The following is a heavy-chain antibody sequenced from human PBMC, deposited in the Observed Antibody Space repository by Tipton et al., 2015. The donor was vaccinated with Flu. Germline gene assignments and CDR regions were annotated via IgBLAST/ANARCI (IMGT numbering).Heavy chain of an antibody. CDR2: IYHSGST. D-gene: IGHD6-13*01. CDR3: ARGENDGAASSWFDP. CDR1: GYSISSGYY. V-gene: IGHV4-38-2*01. Sequence: TLSLTCAVSGYSISSGYYWGWIRQPPGKGLEWIGSIYHSGSTNYNPSLKSRVTISVDTSKNQFSLKLSSVTAADTAVYYCARGENDGAASSWFDPWGQGTLVTVSS. J-gene: IGHJ5*02.